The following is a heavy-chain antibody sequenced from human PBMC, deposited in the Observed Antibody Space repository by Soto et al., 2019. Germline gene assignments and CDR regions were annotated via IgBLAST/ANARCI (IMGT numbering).Heavy chain of an antibody. CDR3: ARAPFKGSIAAAYYYYGMDV. J-gene: IGHJ6*02. Sequence: ASVKVSCKASGGTFSSYAISWVRQAPGQGLEWMGGIIPIFGTANYAQKFQGRVTITADESTSTAYMELSSLRSEDTAVYYCARAPFKGSIAAAYYYYGMDVWGQGTTVTVP. CDR2: IIPIFGTA. V-gene: IGHV1-69*13. CDR1: GGTFSSYA. D-gene: IGHD6-13*01.